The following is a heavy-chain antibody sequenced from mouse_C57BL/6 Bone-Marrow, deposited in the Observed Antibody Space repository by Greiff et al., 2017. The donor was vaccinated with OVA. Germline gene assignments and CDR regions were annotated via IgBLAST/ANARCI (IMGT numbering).Heavy chain of an antibody. D-gene: IGHD2-1*01. CDR1: GYTFTSYW. CDR2: IDPSDSYT. Sequence: QVQLKQPGAELVMPGASVKLSCKASGYTFTSYWMHWVKQRPGQGLEWIGEIDPSDSYTNYHQKFKGKSTLTVDKSSSTAYMQLSSLTSEDSAVYYCARCYGNLYAMDYWGQGTSVTVSS. J-gene: IGHJ4*01. V-gene: IGHV1-69*01. CDR3: ARCYGNLYAMDY.